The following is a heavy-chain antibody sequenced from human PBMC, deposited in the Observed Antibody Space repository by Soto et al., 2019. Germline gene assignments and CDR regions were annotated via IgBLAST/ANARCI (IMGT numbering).Heavy chain of an antibody. Sequence: ASETLSLTCTVSGGSIGNDDYSWSWVRQPPGKGLEWIGYIYHSGTTYYNPSLTSRVTISVDGSNSQFSLKLTSMTAADTAVYYCATVIPATRYFAYWGQGILVTVSS. CDR3: ATVIPATRYFAY. D-gene: IGHD2-15*01. V-gene: IGHV4-30-2*01. CDR1: GGSIGNDDYS. J-gene: IGHJ4*02. CDR2: IYHSGTT.